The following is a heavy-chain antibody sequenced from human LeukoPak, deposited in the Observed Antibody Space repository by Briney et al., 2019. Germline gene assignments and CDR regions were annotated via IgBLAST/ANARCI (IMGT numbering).Heavy chain of an antibody. Sequence: SETLSLTCTVSGGSISSYYWSWIRQPPGKGLEWIGYIYYSGSTNYNPSLKSRVTISVDTSKNQFSLKLSSVTAADTAVYYCARHYYYDSSGYGWYFDLWGRGTLVTVSS. CDR2: IYYSGST. D-gene: IGHD3-22*01. CDR1: GGSISSYY. CDR3: ARHYYYDSSGYGWYFDL. V-gene: IGHV4-59*08. J-gene: IGHJ2*01.